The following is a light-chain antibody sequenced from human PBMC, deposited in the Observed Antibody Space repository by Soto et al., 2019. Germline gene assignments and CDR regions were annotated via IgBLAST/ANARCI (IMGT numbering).Light chain of an antibody. CDR1: SSDVGSYNL. CDR2: EVS. CDR3: CSYAGSSTV. Sequence: QSVLTQPASVSGSPGQSITISCTGTSSDVGSYNLVSWYQQHPGKAPKLMIYEVSKRPSGVSNRFSGSKSGNTASLTISGFQAEDEADYYCCSYAGSSTVFGGGTQLTVL. V-gene: IGLV2-23*02. J-gene: IGLJ7*01.